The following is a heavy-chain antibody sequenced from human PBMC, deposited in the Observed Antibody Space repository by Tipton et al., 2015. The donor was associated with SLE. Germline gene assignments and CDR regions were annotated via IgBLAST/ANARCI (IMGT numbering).Heavy chain of an antibody. CDR1: GFTFSSYA. J-gene: IGHJ4*02. V-gene: IGHV3-30*04. Sequence: SLRLSCAASGFTFSSYAMHWVRQAPGKGLEWVAVISYDGSNKYYADSVKGRFTISRDNSKNTLYLQMNSLRAEDTAVYYCASGGGGMHFDYRGQGTLVTVSS. CDR3: ASGGGGMHFDY. CDR2: ISYDGSNK. D-gene: IGHD1-26*01.